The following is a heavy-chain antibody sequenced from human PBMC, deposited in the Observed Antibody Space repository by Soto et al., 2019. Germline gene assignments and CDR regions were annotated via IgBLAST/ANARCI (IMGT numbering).Heavy chain of an antibody. CDR3: ARVSIVVVPAAIDY. Sequence: LSLTCAVYGGSFSGYYWSWIRQPPGKGLEWIGEINHSGSTNYNPSLKSRVTISVDTSKNQFSLKLSSVTAADTAVYYCARVSIVVVPAAIDYWGQGTLVTAPQ. J-gene: IGHJ4*02. CDR2: INHSGST. D-gene: IGHD2-2*01. CDR1: GGSFSGYY. V-gene: IGHV4-34*01.